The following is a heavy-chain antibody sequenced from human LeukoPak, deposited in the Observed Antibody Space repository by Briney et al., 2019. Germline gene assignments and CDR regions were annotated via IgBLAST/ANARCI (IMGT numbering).Heavy chain of an antibody. J-gene: IGHJ4*02. V-gene: IGHV4-39*01. CDR1: GGSISSSSYY. CDR2: IYYSGST. CDR3: ARGPITMVRGVIYFDY. Sequence: PSETLSLTCTVSGGSISSSSYYWGWIRQPPGKGLEWIGSIYYSGSTYYNPSLKSRVTISVDTSKNQFSLKLSSVTAADTAVYYCARGPITMVRGVIYFDYWGQGTLVTVSS. D-gene: IGHD3-10*01.